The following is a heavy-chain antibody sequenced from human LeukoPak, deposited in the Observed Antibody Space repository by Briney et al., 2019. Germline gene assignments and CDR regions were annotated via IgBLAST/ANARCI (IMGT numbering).Heavy chain of an antibody. J-gene: IGHJ4*02. CDR2: ISGSDDGT. CDR1: GFTFSTYA. V-gene: IGHV3-23*01. Sequence: GGSLRLSCAASGFTFSTYAMSWVRQIPGKGLEWVSAISGSDDGTYYADSVKGRFTISRDNSRNTLYLQVNTLRAEDTAVYFCAKSPVSSCRGSFCYPFDYWGQGNLVTVSS. D-gene: IGHD2-15*01. CDR3: AKSPVSSCRGSFCYPFDY.